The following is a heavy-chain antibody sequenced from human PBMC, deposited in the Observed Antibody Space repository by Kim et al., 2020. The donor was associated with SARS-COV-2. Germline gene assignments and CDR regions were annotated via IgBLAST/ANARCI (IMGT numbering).Heavy chain of an antibody. D-gene: IGHD3-22*01. Sequence: NTSLKRRVTIAVDTSKNQYSLKLSSVTAADTAVYYCARDSHYYDSSGSSHWGQGTLVTVSS. V-gene: IGHV4-59*01. CDR3: ARDSHYYDSSGSSH. J-gene: IGHJ4*02.